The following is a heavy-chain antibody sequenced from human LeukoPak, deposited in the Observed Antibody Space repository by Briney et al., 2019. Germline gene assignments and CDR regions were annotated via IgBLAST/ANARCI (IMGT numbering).Heavy chain of an antibody. J-gene: IGHJ3*02. Sequence: PSETLSLTCTVSGYSISSDYYWGWVRQPPGKGLEWIGSIYHSGSTYYNPSLKSRVTISVDTSKNQFSLKLTSVTAADTAVYYCARPHRYCGGDCLYYAFDIWGQGTMVTVSS. D-gene: IGHD2-21*02. CDR3: ARPHRYCGGDCLYYAFDI. CDR2: IYHSGST. CDR1: GYSISSDYY. V-gene: IGHV4-38-2*02.